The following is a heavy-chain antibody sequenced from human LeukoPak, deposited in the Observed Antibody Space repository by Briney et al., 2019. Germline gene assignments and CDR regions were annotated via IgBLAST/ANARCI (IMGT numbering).Heavy chain of an antibody. J-gene: IGHJ4*02. V-gene: IGHV4-39*07. Sequence: SETLSLTCTVSGGSISSRSFYWAWIRQPPGKGLEWIGTIYYSGSTYYNPSLKSRLTISVDTSKNQFSLKLSSVTAADTAVYYCAREGYYFDSSDYPIVTSYWGQGTLVTVSS. CDR1: GGSISSRSFY. D-gene: IGHD3-22*01. CDR2: IYYSGST. CDR3: AREGYYFDSSDYPIVTSY.